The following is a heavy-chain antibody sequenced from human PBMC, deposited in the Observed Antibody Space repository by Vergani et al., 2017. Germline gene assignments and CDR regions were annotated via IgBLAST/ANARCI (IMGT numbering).Heavy chain of an antibody. Sequence: QEQLLQSGGGVVQPGGSLRLSCIGSGCTFGHFDMHWVRQAPGKGLAWVAFIRYDGSNPQYIDSVKGRFTISRDNSKDTLFLQMNGLRPEDTGTYFCAKKGGSFYYYGVDVWGQGTTITVSS. CDR2: IRYDGSNP. D-gene: IGHD6-13*01. V-gene: IGHV3-30*02. J-gene: IGHJ6*02. CDR3: AKKGGSFYYYGVDV. CDR1: GCTFGHFD.